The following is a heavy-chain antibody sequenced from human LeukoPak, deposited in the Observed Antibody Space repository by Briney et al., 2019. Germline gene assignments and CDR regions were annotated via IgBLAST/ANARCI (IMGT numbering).Heavy chain of an antibody. CDR3: ARDMPFDYYDSSGYSPFDY. J-gene: IGHJ4*02. CDR2: ISYDGSNK. CDR1: GFTFSNYG. D-gene: IGHD3-22*01. Sequence: GGSLRLSCAASGFTFSNYGMHWVRQAPGKGLEWVAVISYDGSNKYYADSVKGRFTISRDNSKNTLYLQMNSLRAEDTAVYYCARDMPFDYYDSSGYSPFDYWGQGTLVTVSS. V-gene: IGHV3-30*03.